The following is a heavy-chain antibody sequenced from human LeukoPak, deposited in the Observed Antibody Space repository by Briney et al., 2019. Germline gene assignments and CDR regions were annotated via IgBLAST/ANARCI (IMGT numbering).Heavy chain of an antibody. CDR3: ARGHTAMVTVFDY. Sequence: GGSLRLSCAASGLTVSSFYMSWVRQAPGEGLEWVSVIYSGGNTYYADPVQGRFTISKDNSKNTLYLQMSKLRAEDTAVYYCARGHTAMVTVFDYWGQGTLVTVSS. CDR1: GLTVSSFY. CDR2: IYSGGNT. D-gene: IGHD5-18*01. J-gene: IGHJ4*02. V-gene: IGHV3-53*01.